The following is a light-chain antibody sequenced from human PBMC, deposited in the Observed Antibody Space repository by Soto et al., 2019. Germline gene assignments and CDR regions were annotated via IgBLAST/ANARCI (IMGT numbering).Light chain of an antibody. V-gene: IGLV2-14*01. CDR1: SSDVGGYNY. CDR2: EVS. CDR3: SSYTSSRAYV. Sequence: QSVLTQPASVSGSPVQSITISCTGTSSDVGGYNYVSWYQQQSGKAPKLMIHEVSNRPSGVSNRFSGSKSGNTASLTISGLQAEDEADYYCSSYTSSRAYVFGIGTKVTV. J-gene: IGLJ1*01.